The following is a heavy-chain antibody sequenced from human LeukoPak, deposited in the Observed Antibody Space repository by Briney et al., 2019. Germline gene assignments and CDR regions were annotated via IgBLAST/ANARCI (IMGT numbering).Heavy chain of an antibody. CDR3: AKEGTRSHSQWAFDF. J-gene: IGHJ3*01. D-gene: IGHD6-19*01. Sequence: PGGSLRLSCAASGFTFSSYDMHWVRQATGKGLEWVSAIGTAGDTYYPGSVKGRFTISRDNSESTMYLQMNSLRVEDTAVYYCAKEGTRSHSQWAFDFWGQGTMVTVSS. V-gene: IGHV3-13*01. CDR1: GFTFSSYD. CDR2: IGTAGDT.